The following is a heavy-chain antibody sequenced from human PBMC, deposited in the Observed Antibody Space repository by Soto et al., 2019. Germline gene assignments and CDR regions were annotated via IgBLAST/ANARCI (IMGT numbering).Heavy chain of an antibody. Sequence: PGGSLRLSCAASGFTFSSYWMHGVRQAPGKGLVWVSRINGDGSSTFYADSVKGRFTISRDNAKNTLYLQMNSLRAEDTAVYYCAKDLTIERQVWFGELFLAAYWGQGTLVTVSS. V-gene: IGHV3-74*01. CDR1: GFTFSSYW. D-gene: IGHD3-10*01. J-gene: IGHJ4*02. CDR3: AKDLTIERQVWFGELFLAAY. CDR2: INGDGSST.